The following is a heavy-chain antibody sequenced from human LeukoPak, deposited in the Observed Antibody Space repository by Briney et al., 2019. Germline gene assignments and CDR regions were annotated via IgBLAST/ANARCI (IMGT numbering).Heavy chain of an antibody. J-gene: IGHJ1*01. CDR2: ISSSSSYI. CDR1: GFTFSGSA. CDR3: ANFHCSTTSCHLSGYFQY. V-gene: IGHV3-21*04. Sequence: GGSLRLSCAASGFTFSGSAMHWVRQASGKGLEWVSSISSSSSYIYYADSVKGRFTISRDNAKNSLYLQMNSLRAEDTAVYYCANFHCSTTSCHLSGYFQYWGQGTLVTVSS. D-gene: IGHD2-2*01.